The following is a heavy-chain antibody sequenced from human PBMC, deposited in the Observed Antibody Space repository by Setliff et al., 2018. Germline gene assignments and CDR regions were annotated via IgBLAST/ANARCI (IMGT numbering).Heavy chain of an antibody. CDR2: IHSSGRS. Sequence: SETLSLTCTVSGGSISRYHWSWIRQPPGKGLEWIGYIHSSGRSNYNPSLKSRVTISLDTSKNHVSLNLRSVTAADTAIYYCARLSPYNKGPPFDYWGQGTLVTVSS. CDR1: GGSISRYH. J-gene: IGHJ4*02. V-gene: IGHV4-59*08. D-gene: IGHD1-20*01. CDR3: ARLSPYNKGPPFDY.